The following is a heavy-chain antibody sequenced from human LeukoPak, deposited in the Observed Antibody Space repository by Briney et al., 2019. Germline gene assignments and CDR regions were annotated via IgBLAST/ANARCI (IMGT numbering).Heavy chain of an antibody. CDR3: ARDFSYYDSSGYYYGDTTLDY. V-gene: IGHV1-2*02. D-gene: IGHD3-22*01. Sequence: ASVQVSCTASGYTFTGYYIHWVRQAPGQGREWMGWINPHSGGTNYAQKFQGGVTMTRDTSITTAYMELSSLRSEDTAVYYCARDFSYYDSSGYYYGDTTLDYWGQGTLVTVSS. CDR2: INPHSGGT. CDR1: GYTFTGYY. J-gene: IGHJ4*02.